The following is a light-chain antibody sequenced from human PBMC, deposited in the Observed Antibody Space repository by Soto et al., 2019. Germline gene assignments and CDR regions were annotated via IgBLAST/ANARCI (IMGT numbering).Light chain of an antibody. CDR3: LQRIEFPWT. V-gene: IGKV2-28*01. CDR2: LGF. Sequence: IVMTQSPLSLTVTPVEPASISCRSSQSLLYSNGYNYLDWYLQKPGQSPQLLIYLGFNRASGVPDRFSGSGSGTDFTLQISRVEAEDVGVYFCLQRIEFPWTFGGGTKVDIK. J-gene: IGKJ4*02. CDR1: QSLLYSNGYNY.